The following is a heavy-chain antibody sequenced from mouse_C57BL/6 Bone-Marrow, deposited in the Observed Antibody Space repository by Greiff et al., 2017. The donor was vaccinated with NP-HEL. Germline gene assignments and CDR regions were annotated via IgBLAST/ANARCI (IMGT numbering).Heavy chain of an antibody. V-gene: IGHV1-55*01. D-gene: IGHD2-2*01. J-gene: IGHJ3*01. CDR3: ASDNGYDEWIAY. Sequence: QVQLQQPGAELVKPGASVKLSCKASGYTFTSYWIDWVKQRPGQGLEWIGEIYPGSGSTNYNEKFKGKATFTADTSSNTAYMQLSSLTSEDSAIYYCASDNGYDEWIAYWGQGTLVTVSA. CDR1: GYTFTSYW. CDR2: IYPGSGST.